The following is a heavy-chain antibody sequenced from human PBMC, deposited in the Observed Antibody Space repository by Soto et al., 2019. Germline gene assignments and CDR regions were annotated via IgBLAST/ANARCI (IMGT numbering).Heavy chain of an antibody. V-gene: IGHV1-46*01. CDR2: INPSGGST. CDR3: AREGRRAARRDGMDV. D-gene: IGHD6-6*01. Sequence: ASVKVSCKASGYTFTSYYMHWVRQAPGQGLEWMGIINPSGGSTSYAQKFQGRVTRTRDTSTSTVYMELSSLRSEDTAVYYCAREGRRAARRDGMDVWGQGTTVTVSS. CDR1: GYTFTSYY. J-gene: IGHJ6*02.